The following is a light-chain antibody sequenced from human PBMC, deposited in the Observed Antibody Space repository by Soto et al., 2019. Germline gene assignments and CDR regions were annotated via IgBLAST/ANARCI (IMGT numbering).Light chain of an antibody. CDR2: EVS. CDR3: SSFKGTNSFV. Sequence: QSALTQPASVSGSPGQSITISCTGSSSDFGSYNYVAWYQHHPGKAPKLMIYEVSNRPSGVSYRFSGSKSGNTASLTISGLQAEDEADYYCSSFKGTNSFVFGTGTKVTVL. V-gene: IGLV2-14*01. J-gene: IGLJ1*01. CDR1: SSDFGSYNY.